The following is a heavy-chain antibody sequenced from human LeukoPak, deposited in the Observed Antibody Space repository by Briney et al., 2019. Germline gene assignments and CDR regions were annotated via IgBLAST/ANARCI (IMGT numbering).Heavy chain of an antibody. CDR2: IYYSGST. Sequence: SETLSLTCTVSGGSISSYYWSWIRQPPGKGLEWIGYIYYSGSTNYNTSLKSRVTISVDTSKNQLSLKLSSVTAADTAVYYCARDVGYYGSGSSPHYYYYGMDVWGQGTTVTVSS. CDR1: GGSISSYY. CDR3: ARDVGYYGSGSSPHYYYYGMDV. V-gene: IGHV4-59*01. D-gene: IGHD3-10*01. J-gene: IGHJ6*02.